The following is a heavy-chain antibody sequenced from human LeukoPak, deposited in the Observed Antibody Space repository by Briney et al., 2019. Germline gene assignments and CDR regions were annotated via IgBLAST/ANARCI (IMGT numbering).Heavy chain of an antibody. CDR2: ISGSGDRT. CDR3: ACPVRGPEAFDI. V-gene: IGHV3-23*01. CDR1: GFTFSSYA. J-gene: IGHJ3*02. D-gene: IGHD3-10*01. Sequence: GGSLRLSCAASGFTFSSYAMNWVRQPPGKGLEWVSTISGSGDRTYYADSVKGRFTISRDNSKNTLYLQMNSLRAEDTAVYYCACPVRGPEAFDIWGQGTMVTVSS.